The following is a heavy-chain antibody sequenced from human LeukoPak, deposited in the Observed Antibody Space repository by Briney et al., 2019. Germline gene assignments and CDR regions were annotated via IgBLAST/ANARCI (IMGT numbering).Heavy chain of an antibody. J-gene: IGHJ5*02. D-gene: IGHD2-2*01. CDR1: GFTFGDYT. V-gene: IGHV3-20*04. CDR2: TNSGGTST. Sequence: GGSLRLSCTASGFTFGDYTMSSVRQAPGRGMEWISTTNSGGTSTYYAESVKGRFTISRDNAKNVLYLQMNSLRAEDTAMYYCAREYHMSTWGQGTPVTVFS. CDR3: AREYHMST.